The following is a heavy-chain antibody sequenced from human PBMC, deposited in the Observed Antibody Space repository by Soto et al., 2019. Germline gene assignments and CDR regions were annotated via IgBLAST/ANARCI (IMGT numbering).Heavy chain of an antibody. V-gene: IGHV2-5*02. J-gene: IGHJ4*02. CDR3: AHRGLRFLGPDY. CDR1: GFSLRTDGVG. Sequence: QITLKESGPTLVIPTQTLTLTCTFSGFSLRTDGVGVGWLRQPPGKALEWLALIYWDDDKRYSPSLKSRLTITKDTSKNQVVLTMTNMDTVDTATYYCAHRGLRFLGPDYWGQGILVTVSS. D-gene: IGHD3-10*01. CDR2: IYWDDDK.